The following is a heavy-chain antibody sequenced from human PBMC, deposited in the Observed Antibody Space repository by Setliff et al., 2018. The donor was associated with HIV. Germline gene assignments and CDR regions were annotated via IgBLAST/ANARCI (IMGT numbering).Heavy chain of an antibody. D-gene: IGHD4-17*01. J-gene: IGHJ4*02. Sequence: SETLSLTCVISGGSMGSHYWSWIRQSPGKGLEWIGYMYYSGNTNYNPSLKSRVTISVDTSKSQFSLKLNSVTAADTAVYYCASFFVTTVTNQDYWGQGTPVTVSA. CDR2: MYYSGNT. CDR3: ASFFVTTVTNQDY. CDR1: GGSMGSHY. V-gene: IGHV4-59*11.